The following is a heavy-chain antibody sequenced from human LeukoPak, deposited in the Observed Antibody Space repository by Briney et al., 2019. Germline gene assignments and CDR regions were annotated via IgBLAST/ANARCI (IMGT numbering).Heavy chain of an antibody. V-gene: IGHV3-21*01. D-gene: IGHD6-19*01. J-gene: IGHJ4*02. Sequence: GGSLRLSCAASGFTFSSYSMNWVRQAPGKGLEWVSSISSSSSYIYYADSVKGRFTISKDNAKNSLYLQMNSLRAEDTAVYYCARRGIAVAGTDYWGQGTLVTVSS. CDR2: ISSSSSYI. CDR1: GFTFSSYS. CDR3: ARRGIAVAGTDY.